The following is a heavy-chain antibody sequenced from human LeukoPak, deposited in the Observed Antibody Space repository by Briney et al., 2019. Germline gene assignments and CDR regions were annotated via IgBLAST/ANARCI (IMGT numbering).Heavy chain of an antibody. D-gene: IGHD3-10*01. V-gene: IGHV4-34*01. CDR2: INHSGST. CDR1: GGSFSGYY. CDR3: ARGVRVRGVATDAFDI. J-gene: IGHJ3*02. Sequence: SETLSLTCAVYGGSFSGYYWSWIRQPPGKGLEWIGEINHSGSTNYNPSLKSRVTISVDTSKNQFSLKLSSVTAADTAVYYCARGVRVRGVATDAFDIWGQGTMVTVSS.